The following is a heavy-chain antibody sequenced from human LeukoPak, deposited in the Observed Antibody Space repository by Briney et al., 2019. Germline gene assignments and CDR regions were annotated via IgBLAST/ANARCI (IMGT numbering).Heavy chain of an antibody. CDR2: ISYSGSA. D-gene: IGHD3/OR15-3a*01. J-gene: IGHJ4*02. Sequence: PSETLSLTCTVSGDSIRHSSYYWGWVRRPPGKGLEWIGTISYSGSAFYSPSLKSRLTISIDMSKNQFSLKLSSVTAADTAVYYCARGPTTSDLDGTGYWGQGTLVTVSS. V-gene: IGHV4-39*07. CDR1: GDSIRHSSYY. CDR3: ARGPTTSDLDGTGY.